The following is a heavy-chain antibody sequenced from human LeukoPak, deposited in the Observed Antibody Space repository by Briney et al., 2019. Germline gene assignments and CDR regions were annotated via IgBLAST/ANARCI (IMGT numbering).Heavy chain of an antibody. J-gene: IGHJ3*02. V-gene: IGHV4-34*01. CDR2: LYFSGGA. D-gene: IGHD5-12*01. Sequence: SETLSLTSADYGGSFSGYYWCWIREPPGEGRGWIGRLYFSGGAYYNPSLTCRVTIAVETSKNQFALTLSSVTAADKAVYYCARSCRILDIVATIRARLGGNGFDIWGQGTMVTVSS. CDR3: ARSCRILDIVATIRARLGGNGFDI. CDR1: GGSFSGYY.